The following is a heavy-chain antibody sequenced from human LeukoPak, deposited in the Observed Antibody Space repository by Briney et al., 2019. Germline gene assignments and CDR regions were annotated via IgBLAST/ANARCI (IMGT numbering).Heavy chain of an antibody. D-gene: IGHD2-8*01. V-gene: IGHV1-18*01. CDR2: ISAYNGNT. CDR3: ARAGIPGYCTNVTCSNWLDP. Sequence: ASVKVSCKASGYTFTSYGISWVRQAPGQGLEWMGWISAYNGNTNYAQKLQGRVTMTTDTSTKTAYMELSSLRSEDTAVYYCARAGIPGYCTNVTCSNWLDPWGQGTLVTVSS. CDR1: GYTFTSYG. J-gene: IGHJ5*02.